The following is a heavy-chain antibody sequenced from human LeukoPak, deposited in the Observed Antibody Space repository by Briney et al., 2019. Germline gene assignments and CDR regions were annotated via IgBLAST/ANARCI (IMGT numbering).Heavy chain of an antibody. D-gene: IGHD5-24*01. CDR1: GFTFSSYG. CDR2: IRYDGSNK. V-gene: IGHV3-30*02. Sequence: PGGSLRLSCAASGFTFSSYGMHWVRQAPGKGLEWVAFIRYDGSNKYYANSVKGRFTISRDNSKNTLYLQMNSLRAEDTAVYYCAREGVEMGVWGMDVWGQGTTVTVSS. J-gene: IGHJ6*02. CDR3: AREGVEMGVWGMDV.